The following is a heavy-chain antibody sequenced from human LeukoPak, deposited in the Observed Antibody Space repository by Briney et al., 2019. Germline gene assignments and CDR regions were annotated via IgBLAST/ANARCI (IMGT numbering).Heavy chain of an antibody. D-gene: IGHD4-17*01. CDR2: IYYSGST. J-gene: IGHJ6*03. Sequence: SETLSLTCTVSGGSISDYYWSWIRQPARKGLEWIGYIYYSGSTNYNPSLKSRVTISVDTSKNQFSLKLSSVTAADTAVYYCARCDGASPYYYYMDVWGKGTTVTVSS. CDR3: ARCDGASPYYYYMDV. V-gene: IGHV4-59*08. CDR1: GGSISDYY.